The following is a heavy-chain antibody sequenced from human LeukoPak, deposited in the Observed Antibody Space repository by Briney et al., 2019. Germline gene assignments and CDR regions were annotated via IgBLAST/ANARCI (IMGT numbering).Heavy chain of an antibody. D-gene: IGHD4-17*01. CDR1: GFTVSSNY. CDR3: AKDRITMTTVTTGLDY. Sequence: PGGSLRLSCAASGFTVSSNYMSWVRQAPGKGLEWVSVIYSGGSTYYADSVKGRFTISRDNSKNTLYLQMNSLRAEDTAVYYCAKDRITMTTVTTGLDYWGQGTLVTVSS. V-gene: IGHV3-66*02. CDR2: IYSGGST. J-gene: IGHJ4*02.